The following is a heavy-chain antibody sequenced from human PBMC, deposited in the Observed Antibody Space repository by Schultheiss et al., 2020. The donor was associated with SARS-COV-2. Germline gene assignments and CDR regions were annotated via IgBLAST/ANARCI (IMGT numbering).Heavy chain of an antibody. Sequence: SETLSLTCTVSGGSINTYYWSWIRQPPGKGLEWIGEINHSGSTNYNSSLKSRVTISLDTSKNQFSLKLSSVTAADTAVYYCARARCGGDCYSTFDYWGQGTLVTVSS. J-gene: IGHJ4*02. V-gene: IGHV4-34*01. D-gene: IGHD2-21*02. CDR2: INHSGST. CDR3: ARARCGGDCYSTFDY. CDR1: GGSINTYY.